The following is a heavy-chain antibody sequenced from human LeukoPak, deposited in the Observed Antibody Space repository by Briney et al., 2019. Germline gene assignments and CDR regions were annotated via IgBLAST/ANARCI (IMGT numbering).Heavy chain of an antibody. D-gene: IGHD3-10*01. CDR2: INHSGST. V-gene: IGHV4-34*01. CDR1: GGSFSGYY. Sequence: SETLSLTCAVYGGSFSGYYWSWIRQPPGKGLEWIGEINHSGSTNYNPSLKSRVTISVDTSKNQFSLKLSSVTAADTAVYYCARGRSGSYYNTVYYYYYMDVWGKGTTVTASS. CDR3: ARGRSGSYYNTVYYYYYMDV. J-gene: IGHJ6*03.